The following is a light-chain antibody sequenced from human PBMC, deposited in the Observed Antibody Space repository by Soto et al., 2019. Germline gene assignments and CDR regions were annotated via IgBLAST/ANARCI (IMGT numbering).Light chain of an antibody. CDR2: GAS. V-gene: IGKV3-20*01. Sequence: VLTQSPGTLSLSPGERATLSCRASESVSSSQLAWYQHKPGQAPRLLIFGASSRATGIPDRFSGSGSGTDFTLTISRLEPVDFAVYYCQHYGSSPPAWTFGQGTKVDIK. CDR3: QHYGSSPPAWT. J-gene: IGKJ1*01. CDR1: ESVSSSQ.